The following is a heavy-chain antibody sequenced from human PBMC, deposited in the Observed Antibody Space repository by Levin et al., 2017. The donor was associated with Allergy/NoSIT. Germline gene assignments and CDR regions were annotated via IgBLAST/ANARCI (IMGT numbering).Heavy chain of an antibody. CDR1: GGSFSGYY. CDR3: ARENATWVYFDF. J-gene: IGHJ4*02. V-gene: IGHV4-34*01. D-gene: IGHD7-27*01. Sequence: SQTLSLTCAVYGGSFSGYYWSWIRQPPGKGLEWIGEINQSGSTNYNPSLKSRVTISVDTSKNQFSLNLNSVTAADTAVYYCARENATWVYFDFWGQGTLVTVSS. CDR2: INQSGST.